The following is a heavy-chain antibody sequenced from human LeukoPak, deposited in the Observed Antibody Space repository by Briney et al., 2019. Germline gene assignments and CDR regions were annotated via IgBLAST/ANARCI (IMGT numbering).Heavy chain of an antibody. J-gene: IGHJ6*03. CDR1: GFTFSSYW. V-gene: IGHV3-74*01. Sequence: GGSLRLSCAASGFTFSSYWMHWVRQVPGKWLGWVSRINSDGSSRSYVDSVMGRFTISRDNAKKSLYLQMNSLRAEDTALYYCARDGDTVLTRGYYYYMDVWGKGTTVTVSS. CDR3: ARDGDTVLTRGYYYYMDV. D-gene: IGHD4-23*01. CDR2: INSDGSSR.